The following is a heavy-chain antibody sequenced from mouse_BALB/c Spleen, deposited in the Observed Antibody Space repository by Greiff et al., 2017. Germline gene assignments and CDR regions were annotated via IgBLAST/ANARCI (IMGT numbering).Heavy chain of an antibody. V-gene: IGHV5-6-4*01. D-gene: IGHD2-12*01. CDR2: ISSGGSYT. Sequence: EVKLMESGGGLVKPGGSLKLSCAASGFTFSSYTMSWVRQTPEKRLEWVATISSGGSYTYYPDSVKGRFTISRDNAKNTLYLQMSSLKSEDTAMYYCTRGGGGYSYYRGFAYWGQGTLGTVSA. CDR3: TRGGGGYSYYRGFAY. J-gene: IGHJ3*01. CDR1: GFTFSSYT.